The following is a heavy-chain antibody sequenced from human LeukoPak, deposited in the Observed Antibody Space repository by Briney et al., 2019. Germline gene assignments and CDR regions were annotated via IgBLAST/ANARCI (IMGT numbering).Heavy chain of an antibody. CDR1: DDSISGSRYY. V-gene: IGHV4-39*07. CDR2: VFYSGST. J-gene: IGHJ4*02. CDR3: ARGVSYSSSHFDY. D-gene: IGHD6-6*01. Sequence: SETLSLTCTVSDDSISGSRYYWGWIRLPPGTGLEWIGSVFYSGSTYYNPSLKSRVAISLDTSKSQFSLRLSSVTAAHTAVYYCARGVSYSSSHFDYWGQGTRVTVSS.